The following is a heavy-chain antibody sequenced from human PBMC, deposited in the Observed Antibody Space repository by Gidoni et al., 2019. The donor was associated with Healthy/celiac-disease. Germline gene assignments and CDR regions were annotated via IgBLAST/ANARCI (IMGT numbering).Heavy chain of an antibody. Sequence: EVQLLESGGGLVQPGGSLRLSCAASGFTFSSYAMRWVRQAPGKGLEWVAASSGSGGSTYYADSGKGRFTISRDNSKNTLYLQMNSLRAEDTAVYYCAKDLRYSSGRPEGVFDYWGQGTLVTVSS. CDR2: SSGSGGST. D-gene: IGHD6-19*01. J-gene: IGHJ4*02. CDR1: GFTFSSYA. V-gene: IGHV3-23*01. CDR3: AKDLRYSSGRPEGVFDY.